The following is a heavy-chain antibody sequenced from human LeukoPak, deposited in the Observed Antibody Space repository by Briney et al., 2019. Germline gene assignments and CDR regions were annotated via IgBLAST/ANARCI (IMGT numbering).Heavy chain of an antibody. V-gene: IGHV4-61*01. J-gene: IGHJ4*02. CDR1: GGSVSSGSYY. CDR3: AATYVRGSYRPFDY. Sequence: SETLSLTCTVSGGSVSSGSYYWSWIRQPPGKGLEWIGSMYYSGSTYSNPSLKSRVTISVDTSKNLFSLKLSSVTATDTAVYHCAATYVRGSYRPFDYWGQGTPVTVSS. D-gene: IGHD3-16*02. CDR2: MYYSGST.